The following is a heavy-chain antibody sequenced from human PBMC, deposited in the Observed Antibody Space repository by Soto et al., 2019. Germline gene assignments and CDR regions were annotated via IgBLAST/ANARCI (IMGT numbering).Heavy chain of an antibody. D-gene: IGHD2-21*01. CDR2: MNPNSSKT. CDR1: GGTFSSYI. Sequence: ASVKVSCKASGGTFSSYIINWVRQAPGQGLEWMGWMNPNSSKTDYAQKFQGRVTMTTNNSISTAYMELSSLRFEDTAVYYCARGLFTSYWFDPWGQGTLVTVSS. V-gene: IGHV1-8*02. CDR3: ARGLFTSYWFDP. J-gene: IGHJ5*02.